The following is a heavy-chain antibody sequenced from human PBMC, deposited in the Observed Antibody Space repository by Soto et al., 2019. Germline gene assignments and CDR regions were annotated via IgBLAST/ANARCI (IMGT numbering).Heavy chain of an antibody. Sequence: SETLSLTCAVSSGSISSSNWWSWVRQPPGKGLEWIGEIYHSGSTNYNPSLKSRVTISVDKSKNQFSLKLSSVTAADTTVYYCARVLNAITFGGGGEFDIWGQGTMVTVSS. V-gene: IGHV4-4*02. CDR3: ARVLNAITFGGGGEFDI. D-gene: IGHD3-16*01. CDR1: SGSISSSNW. CDR2: IYHSGST. J-gene: IGHJ3*02.